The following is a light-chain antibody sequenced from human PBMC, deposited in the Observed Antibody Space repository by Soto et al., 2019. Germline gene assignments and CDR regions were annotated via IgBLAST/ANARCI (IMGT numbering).Light chain of an antibody. CDR2: DAY. CDR1: QSFRGL. V-gene: IGKV3-11*01. J-gene: IGKJ1*01. Sequence: EFVLTQSPFTLSLSPGERATLSCRASQSFRGLLAWYQQKPGQAPRLLIYDAYNRATGIPPRFSGSGSGTEFTLTISSLQPDDFATYYCQQYNSYSWTFGQGTKVDI. CDR3: QQYNSYSWT.